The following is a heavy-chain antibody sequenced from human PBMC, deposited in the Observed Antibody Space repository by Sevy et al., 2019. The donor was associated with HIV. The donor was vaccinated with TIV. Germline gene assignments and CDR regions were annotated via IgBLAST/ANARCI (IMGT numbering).Heavy chain of an antibody. J-gene: IGHJ4*02. V-gene: IGHV3-23*01. CDR2: ISDRGGGT. CDR1: GFSFSNYA. Sequence: GGSLRLSCAASGFSFSNYAMSWVRQAPGKGLEWVSSISDRGGGTYHADSVKGRFTISADYSKNTLFLQMNSLRVEDTAIYYCAKGGASAWHGLDYWGQGTLVTVSS. D-gene: IGHD1-26*01. CDR3: AKGGASAWHGLDY.